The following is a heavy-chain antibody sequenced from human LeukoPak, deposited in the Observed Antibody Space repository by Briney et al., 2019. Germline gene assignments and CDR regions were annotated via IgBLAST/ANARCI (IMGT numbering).Heavy chain of an antibody. Sequence: SETLSLTCTVSGASISSSYWNWIRKPPGRRMEWIGFIAYTGSTTYNPSLKSRVSLALDASKDQFSLTLSSVTAADTAVYYCARQVFGEGDSDYFDSWGQGTLVTVSS. CDR2: IAYTGST. CDR3: ARQVFGEGDSDYFDS. V-gene: IGHV4-59*08. CDR1: GASISSSY. D-gene: IGHD3-10*01. J-gene: IGHJ4*02.